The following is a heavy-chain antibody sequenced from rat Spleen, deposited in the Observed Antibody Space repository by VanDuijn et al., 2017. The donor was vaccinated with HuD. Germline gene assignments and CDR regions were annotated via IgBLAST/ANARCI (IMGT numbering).Heavy chain of an antibody. CDR3: SPLPGYNLDY. CDR1: AFTFSNYC. Sequence: EVQLVESWGGLVQPGRSMKLSCVLSAFTFSNYCMTRVRQTPTRSLDWVASICAGGGDTNYRDSVKGRFTISSDNAKSTLYLQMDSLRSEDTATYYCSPLPGYNLDYWGQGVMVTASS. V-gene: IGHV5-25*01. D-gene: IGHD1-4*01. CDR2: ICAGGGDT. J-gene: IGHJ2*01.